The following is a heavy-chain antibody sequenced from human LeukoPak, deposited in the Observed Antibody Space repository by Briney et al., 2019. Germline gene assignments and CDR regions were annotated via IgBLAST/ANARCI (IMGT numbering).Heavy chain of an antibody. CDR3: ARPIGEYRAYYYYMDV. D-gene: IGHD3-10*01. CDR2: ISGSGAST. V-gene: IGHV3-23*01. J-gene: IGHJ6*03. Sequence: GGSLRLSCAASGFTFSSYAMKWVRQAPGKGLEWVSTISGSGASTYYADSVKGRFTISRDNSQNTLYLQMDSLRAEDTAIYFCARPIGEYRAYYYYMDVWGKGTTVSVSS. CDR1: GFTFSSYA.